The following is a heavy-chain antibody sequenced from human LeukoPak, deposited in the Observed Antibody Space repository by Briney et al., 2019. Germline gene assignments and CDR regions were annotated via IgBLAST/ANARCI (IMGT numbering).Heavy chain of an antibody. CDR3: ARDSQRRFDY. Sequence: GGSLRLSCAAXXXTFSSYSMXXXXQAPXXXXXWVSYISGSTSTIYYADSVKGRFTISRDNAKNSLYLQMNSLRDEDTAXYFCARDSQRRFDYWGQGTLVTVSS. CDR1: XXTFSSYS. CDR2: ISGSTSTI. J-gene: IGHJ4*02. D-gene: IGHD1-1*01. V-gene: IGHV3-48*02.